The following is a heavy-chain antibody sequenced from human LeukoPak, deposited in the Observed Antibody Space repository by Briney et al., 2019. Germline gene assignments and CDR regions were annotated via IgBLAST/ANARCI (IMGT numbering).Heavy chain of an antibody. CDR2: IYTSGST. D-gene: IGHD6-13*01. Sequence: SQTLSLTCTVSGGSISSGSYYWSWIRQPAGKGLEWIGRIYTSGSTNYNPSLKSRVTISVDTSKNQFSLKLSSVTAADTAVYYCASLAAAGKFGRGRYFDLWGRGTLVTVSS. CDR3: ASLAAAGKFGRGRYFDL. J-gene: IGHJ2*01. CDR1: GGSISSGSYY. V-gene: IGHV4-61*02.